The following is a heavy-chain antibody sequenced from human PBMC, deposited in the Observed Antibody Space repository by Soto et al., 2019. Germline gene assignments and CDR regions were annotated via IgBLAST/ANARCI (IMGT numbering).Heavy chain of an antibody. J-gene: IGHJ6*02. D-gene: IGHD3-10*01. CDR1: GFTFSSYS. CDR2: ISSGSSYI. Sequence: EVQLVESGGGLVKPGGSLRLSCAASGFTFSSYSMNWVRQAPGKGLEWVSSISSGSSYIYYADSVKGRFTISRDNAKNSLYLQMNSVRDEDTAVYYCARSSGGSGKLWNYYGMDVWGQGTTVTVSS. V-gene: IGHV3-21*06. CDR3: ARSSGGSGKLWNYYGMDV.